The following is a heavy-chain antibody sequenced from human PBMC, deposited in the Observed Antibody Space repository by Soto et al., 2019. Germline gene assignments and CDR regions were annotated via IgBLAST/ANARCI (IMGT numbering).Heavy chain of an antibody. V-gene: IGHV4-31*03. CDR2: ISDSGGT. CDR1: GGSISDGYY. D-gene: IGHD3-22*01. CDR3: ARWDRSGFSYWLDT. Sequence: PSETLSLTCTVSGGSISDGYYWSWIRQHPGKGLEWIGSISDSGGTSYNPSLKSRLTISVDTSKNQFSLNLRSVTAADTAVYYCARWDRSGFSYWLDTWGQGTLVTVSS. J-gene: IGHJ5*02.